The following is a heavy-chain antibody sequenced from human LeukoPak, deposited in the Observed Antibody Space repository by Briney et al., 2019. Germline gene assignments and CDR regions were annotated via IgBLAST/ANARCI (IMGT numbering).Heavy chain of an antibody. CDR3: ARGSGYSYGYDWFDP. CDR2: ISSNGGST. D-gene: IGHD5-18*01. V-gene: IGHV3-64*01. CDR1: GFTFSNYG. J-gene: IGHJ5*02. Sequence: GGSLRLSCAASGFTFSNYGMHWVRQAPGKGLEYVSAISSNGGSTYYANSVKGRFTISRDNSKNTLYLQMGSLRAEDMAVYYRARGSGYSYGYDWFDPWGQGTLVTVSS.